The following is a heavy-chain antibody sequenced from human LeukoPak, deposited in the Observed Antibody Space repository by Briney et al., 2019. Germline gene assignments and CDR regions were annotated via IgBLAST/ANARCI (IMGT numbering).Heavy chain of an antibody. CDR1: GDSIRTTSYW. V-gene: IGHV4-39*01. CDR3: TRLPLDYSLDY. CDR2: MSYIGLT. Sequence: SKTLSFTCTVSGDSIRTTSYWWGWIRQSPAKGLEWIGSMSYIGLTSYNPSLKSRVTISVDTSKNQFSLHLSSVTAADTAVYYCTRLPLDYSLDYWGQGTVVTVSS. J-gene: IGHJ4*02. D-gene: IGHD4-11*01.